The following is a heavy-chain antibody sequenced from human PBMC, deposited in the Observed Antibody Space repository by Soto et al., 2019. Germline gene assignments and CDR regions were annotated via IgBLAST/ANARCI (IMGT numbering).Heavy chain of an antibody. CDR1: GASISNYY. V-gene: IGHV4-59*08. Sequence: QVQLQESGPGLVKPSETLSLTCTVSGASISNYYWSWIRQPPGKGLEWIGYIHYSGSTGCNPFLKSRVTISVDTSKYPFSLRLSSATAADTAVYYCAGLGDDFDYWGQGTLVTVSS. CDR2: IHYSGST. J-gene: IGHJ4*02. CDR3: AGLGDDFDY. D-gene: IGHD3-10*01.